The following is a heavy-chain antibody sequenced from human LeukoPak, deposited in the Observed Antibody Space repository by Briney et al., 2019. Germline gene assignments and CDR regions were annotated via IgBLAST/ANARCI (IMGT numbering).Heavy chain of an antibody. CDR1: GKTLSEVS. CDR3: ASVNWGDIHS. Sequence: ASVRVSCRVSGKTLSEVSIHWVRQTPGRGLEWVGGFDPVNRETSFGQNFRGRTTMTEDKTTDTAYMELNSLTSEDTAVYYCASVNWGDIHSRGQGTLVTVSS. J-gene: IGHJ5*01. V-gene: IGHV1-24*01. CDR2: FDPVNRET. D-gene: IGHD3-10*01.